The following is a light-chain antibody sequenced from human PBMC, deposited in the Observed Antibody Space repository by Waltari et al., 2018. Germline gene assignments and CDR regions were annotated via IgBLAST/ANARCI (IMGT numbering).Light chain of an antibody. CDR2: SHN. CDR1: SSNIGSNT. V-gene: IGLV1-44*01. CDR3: AAWDDSLNGWV. Sequence: QSVLTQPPSASGTPGQRVTISCSGSSSNIGSNTVNWYHQLPGTAPKLLIYSHNQQPSGVPDRFSGSKSGTSASLAISGLQSEDEADYYCAAWDDSLNGWVFGGGTKLTVL. J-gene: IGLJ3*02.